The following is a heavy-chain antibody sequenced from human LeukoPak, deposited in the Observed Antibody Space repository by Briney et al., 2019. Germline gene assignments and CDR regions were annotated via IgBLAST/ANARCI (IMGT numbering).Heavy chain of an antibody. CDR3: ARSIAALVDAFDI. CDR2: INKDGTSA. CDR1: GFTLSRYW. Sequence: GGSLILSCATSGFTLSRYWMHWFRQVPGKGLVWVSVINKDGTSATYADSVRGRFTISRDNAKNSLYLQMNSLRAEDTAVYYCARSIAALVDAFDIWGQGTMVTVSS. J-gene: IGHJ3*02. D-gene: IGHD6-6*01. V-gene: IGHV3-74*01.